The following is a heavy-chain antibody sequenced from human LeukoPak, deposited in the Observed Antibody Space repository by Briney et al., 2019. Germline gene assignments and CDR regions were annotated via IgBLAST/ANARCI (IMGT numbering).Heavy chain of an antibody. CDR2: IRYDENNK. J-gene: IGHJ4*02. CDR1: GFTFSDAW. V-gene: IGHV3-30*02. Sequence: GGSLRLSCAASGFTFSDAWMSWVRQAPGKGLEWVAFIRYDENNKYYADSVKGRFTISRDNSKNTLYLQMNSLRAEDTAVYYCARDGDYYDSSGYYFDYWGQGALVTVSS. CDR3: ARDGDYYDSSGYYFDY. D-gene: IGHD3-22*01.